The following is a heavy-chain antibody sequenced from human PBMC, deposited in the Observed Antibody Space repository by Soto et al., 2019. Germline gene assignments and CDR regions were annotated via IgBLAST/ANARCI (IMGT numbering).Heavy chain of an antibody. Sequence: PSETLSLTYTVSGGSISSYYWSWIRQPPGKGLEWIGYIYYSGSTNYNPSLKSRVTISVDTSKNQFSLKLSSVTAADTAVYYCARDSHPYCSGGSCYVYWGQGTLVTVSS. CDR2: IYYSGST. CDR3: ARDSHPYCSGGSCYVY. CDR1: GGSISSYY. D-gene: IGHD2-15*01. V-gene: IGHV4-59*01. J-gene: IGHJ4*02.